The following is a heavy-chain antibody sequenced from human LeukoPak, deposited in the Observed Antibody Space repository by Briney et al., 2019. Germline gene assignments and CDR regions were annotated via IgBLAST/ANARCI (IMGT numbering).Heavy chain of an antibody. CDR3: ARDLELERNRWNYFES. J-gene: IGHJ4*02. CDR2: IHYSGNS. V-gene: IGHV4-59*01. D-gene: IGHD1-1*01. CDR1: GGSISSFF. Sequence: PAETLSLTCTVSGGSISSFFWSWIRQPPGKGLEWIGSIHYSGNSKYNPSLKSRVSLSIDMSKEQFSLRLSSVTAADTAVYYCARDLELERNRWNYFESWGQGTLVTGSA.